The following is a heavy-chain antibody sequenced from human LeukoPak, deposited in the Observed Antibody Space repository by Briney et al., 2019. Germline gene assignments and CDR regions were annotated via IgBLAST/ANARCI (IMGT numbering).Heavy chain of an antibody. Sequence: ASVKVSCKASGYTFTGYYMHWVRQAPGQGLEWMGWINPNSGGTNYAQKFQGRVTMTRDTSISTAYMELSRLRSDDTAVYYCARKYYDILTGYPLVDYWGQGTLVTVSS. J-gene: IGHJ4*02. CDR2: INPNSGGT. V-gene: IGHV1-2*02. CDR3: ARKYYDILTGYPLVDY. D-gene: IGHD3-9*01. CDR1: GYTFTGYY.